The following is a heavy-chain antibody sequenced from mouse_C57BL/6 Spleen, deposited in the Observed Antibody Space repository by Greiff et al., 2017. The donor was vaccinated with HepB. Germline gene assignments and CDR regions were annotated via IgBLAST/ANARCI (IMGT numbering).Heavy chain of an antibody. J-gene: IGHJ3*01. CDR1: GYTFTSYW. Sequence: VKLQQPGAELVKPGASVKLSCKASGYTFTSYWMHWVKQRPGQGLEWIGMIHPNSGSTNYNEKFKSKATLTVDKSSSTAYMQLSSLTSEDSAVYYCARAAQASAWFAYWGQGTLVTVSA. V-gene: IGHV1-64*01. CDR3: ARAAQASAWFAY. D-gene: IGHD3-2*02. CDR2: IHPNSGST.